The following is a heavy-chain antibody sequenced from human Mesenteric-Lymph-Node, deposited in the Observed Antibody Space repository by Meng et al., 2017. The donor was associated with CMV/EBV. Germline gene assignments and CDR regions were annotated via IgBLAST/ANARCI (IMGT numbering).Heavy chain of an antibody. J-gene: IGHJ4*02. Sequence: QVQLVQSGAEVKKPGASVRVSCKASGYTFIDYYINWVRQAPGQGLEWMGRINPKTSCRSYAQNFQGRVTMTRDTSINTAYMEVNRLNSDDTAMYYCARDRDTDWYSPFDYWGPGTLVTVSS. V-gene: IGHV1-2*06. D-gene: IGHD3-9*01. CDR2: INPKTSCR. CDR3: ARDRDTDWYSPFDY. CDR1: GYTFIDYY.